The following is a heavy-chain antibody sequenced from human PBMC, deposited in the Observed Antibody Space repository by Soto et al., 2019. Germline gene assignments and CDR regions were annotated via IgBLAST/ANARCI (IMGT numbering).Heavy chain of an antibody. J-gene: IGHJ5*01. Sequence: PGGSLRLSCAASGFTVSSNYMSWVRQAPGKGLEWVSAISGSGGSTYYADSVKGRFTISRDNSKNTLYLQMNRLRAEDTAVYDGAKGKPGPPILKWFDSWGKEKLVSVPS. CDR3: AKGKPGPPILKWFDS. CDR2: ISGSGGST. CDR1: GFTVSSNY. V-gene: IGHV3-23*01. D-gene: IGHD2-15*01.